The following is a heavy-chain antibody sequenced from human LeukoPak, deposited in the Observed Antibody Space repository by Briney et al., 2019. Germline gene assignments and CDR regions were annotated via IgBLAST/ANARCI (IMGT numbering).Heavy chain of an antibody. CDR1: GFTFSSYG. J-gene: IGHJ1*01. Sequence: GGTLRLSCAASGFTFSSYGMSWVRQAPGKGLEWVSAISGSGGSTYYADSVKGRFTISRDNSKNTLYLQMNSLRAEDTAVYYCAKDRRYFDWLLQHWGQGTLVTVSS. V-gene: IGHV3-23*01. D-gene: IGHD3-9*01. CDR3: AKDRRYFDWLLQH. CDR2: ISGSGGST.